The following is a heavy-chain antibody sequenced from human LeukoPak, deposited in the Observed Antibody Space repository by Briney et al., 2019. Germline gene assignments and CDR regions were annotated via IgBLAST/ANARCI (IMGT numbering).Heavy chain of an antibody. D-gene: IGHD3-16*01. Sequence: GGSLRLSCAASGFTFSSYEMNWVRQAPGKGLEWVSYISSSGSIIYYADSVKGRFTISRDNAKNSLYLQMNSLGAEDTAVYYCARAAGGLLGVNFDYWGQGTLVTVSS. CDR1: GFTFSSYE. CDR2: ISSSGSII. V-gene: IGHV3-48*03. J-gene: IGHJ4*02. CDR3: ARAAGGLLGVNFDY.